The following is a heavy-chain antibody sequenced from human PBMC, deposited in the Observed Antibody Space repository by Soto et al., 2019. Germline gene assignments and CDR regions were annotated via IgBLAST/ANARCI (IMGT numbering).Heavy chain of an antibody. D-gene: IGHD5-18*01. Sequence: QVQLVQSGAEVKKPGASVKVSCKASGYTFTSYYMHWVRQAPGQGLEWMGIINPSGGSTTYAQKFXXRXXMTRDTSTGTVYMALSSLRSEDTVVYYCARVGRYSYGGVDYWGQGTLVTVSS. CDR1: GYTFTSYY. CDR3: ARVGRYSYGGVDY. CDR2: INPSGGST. J-gene: IGHJ4*02. V-gene: IGHV1-46*01.